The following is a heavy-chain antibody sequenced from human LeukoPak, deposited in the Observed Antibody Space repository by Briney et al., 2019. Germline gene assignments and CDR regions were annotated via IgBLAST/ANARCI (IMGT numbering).Heavy chain of an antibody. J-gene: IGHJ4*02. Sequence: PGGSLRLSCAASGFTFSGYCMSWVRQSPGKGLEWVANIKQDGTAKYYVDSVKGRFTISRDNAKNSLYLQLNNLRAEDTAVYYCVRLEAVPATVVRGFFDFWGQGTLVTVSS. D-gene: IGHD2-2*01. CDR2: IKQDGTAK. CDR3: VRLEAVPATVVRGFFDF. V-gene: IGHV3-7*01. CDR1: GFTFSGYC.